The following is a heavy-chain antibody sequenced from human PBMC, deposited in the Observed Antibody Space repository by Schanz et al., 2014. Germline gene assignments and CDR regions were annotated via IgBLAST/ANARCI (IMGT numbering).Heavy chain of an antibody. D-gene: IGHD2-15*01. J-gene: IGHJ4*02. CDR3: AKGMGYCSGGTCYDCYYYGLDV. V-gene: IGHV3-23*01. Sequence: EVQLLESGGGLVQPGGSLRLSCAASGFTFSSYAMSWVRQAPGKGLEWVSALSGSGGSTYYADSVEGRFTISRDNSENTLYLQMNSLSADDTAVFYCAKGMGYCSGGTCYDCYYYGLDVWGQGTLVTVSS. CDR2: LSGSGGST. CDR1: GFTFSSYA.